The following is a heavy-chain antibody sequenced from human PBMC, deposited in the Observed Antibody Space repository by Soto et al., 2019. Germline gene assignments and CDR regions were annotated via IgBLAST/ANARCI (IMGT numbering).Heavy chain of an antibody. CDR2: INADNGNT. V-gene: IGHV1-3*01. CDR1: GYTFTSYA. J-gene: IGHJ4*02. Sequence: QVQLVQSGAEVKKPGASVKVSCKASGYTFTSYAIHWVRQAPGQRLEWMGWINADNGNTKYSQKFQNRVTITRDTSAITAYMELRSLSSEDTAVYYCERDLGGWPDYWGQGTLVTVSS. CDR3: ERDLGGWPDY. D-gene: IGHD6-19*01.